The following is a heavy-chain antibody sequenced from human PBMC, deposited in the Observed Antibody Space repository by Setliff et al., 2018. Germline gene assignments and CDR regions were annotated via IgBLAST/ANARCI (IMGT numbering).Heavy chain of an antibody. CDR1: GGSITDENSW. D-gene: IGHD6-19*01. V-gene: IGHV4-61*02. CDR2: IYIRGGT. J-gene: IGHJ5*02. Sequence: SETLSLTCTVSGGSITDENSWWAWIRQPAGKRPEWLGLIYIRGGTDYNPSLESRVTISLDTSRNQFSLNLTSVTAADTAVYYCAVDHVTNIAESGYGYTRVDPWGQGIPVTVSS. CDR3: AVDHVTNIAESGYGYTRVDP.